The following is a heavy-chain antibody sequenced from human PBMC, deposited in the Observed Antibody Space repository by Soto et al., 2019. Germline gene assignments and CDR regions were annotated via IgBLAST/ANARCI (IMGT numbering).Heavy chain of an antibody. CDR1: GFTFSSYS. D-gene: IGHD3-3*01. CDR2: ISSSSSTI. Sequence: GGSLRLSCAASGFTFSSYSMNWVRQAPGKGLEWVSYISSSSSTIYYADSVKGRFTISRDNAKNSLYLQMNGLRAEDTAVYYCARDRLDSDFWSGYFPYWGQGTLVTVSS. J-gene: IGHJ4*02. V-gene: IGHV3-48*01. CDR3: ARDRLDSDFWSGYFPY.